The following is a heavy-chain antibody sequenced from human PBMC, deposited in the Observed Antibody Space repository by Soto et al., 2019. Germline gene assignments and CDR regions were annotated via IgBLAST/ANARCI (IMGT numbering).Heavy chain of an antibody. CDR3: ARDYYYDSSGYYRVPDYYGMDV. Sequence: SETLSLTCTVSGGSISSGGYYWSWIRQHPGKGLEWIGYIYYSGSTYYNPSLKSRVTISVDTSKNQFSLKLSSVTAADTAVYYCARDYYYDSSGYYRVPDYYGMDVWGQGTTVTVSS. V-gene: IGHV4-31*03. CDR1: GGSISSGGYY. CDR2: IYYSGST. D-gene: IGHD3-22*01. J-gene: IGHJ6*02.